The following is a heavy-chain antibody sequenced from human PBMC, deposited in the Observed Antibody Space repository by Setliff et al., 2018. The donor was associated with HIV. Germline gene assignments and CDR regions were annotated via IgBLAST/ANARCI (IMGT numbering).Heavy chain of an antibody. CDR1: GGSISSGGYY. Sequence: SETLSLTCTVSGGSISSGGYYWSWIRQHPGKGLEWIGYIDYSGITYYNSSLQSRVTISIDKAKKNFSLRLTSVTAADTAVYYCAKKAAGLIGARPTYFDSWGRGTLVTVSS. J-gene: IGHJ4*02. V-gene: IGHV4-31*03. CDR2: IDYSGIT. D-gene: IGHD6-6*01. CDR3: AKKAAGLIGARPTYFDS.